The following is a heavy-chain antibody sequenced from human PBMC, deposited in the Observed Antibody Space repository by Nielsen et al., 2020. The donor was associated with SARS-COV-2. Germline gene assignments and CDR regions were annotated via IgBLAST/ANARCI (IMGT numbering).Heavy chain of an antibody. CDR2: IYYSGST. Sequence: SETLSLTCTVSGGSISSGGYYWSWIRQHPGKGLEWIGYIYYSGSTYYNPSLKSRVTISVDTSKNQFSLKLSSVTAADTAVYYCARGTVAAEVYYYGMDVWGQGTTVTVSS. J-gene: IGHJ6*02. V-gene: IGHV4-31*03. CDR3: ARGTVAAEVYYYGMDV. D-gene: IGHD6-13*01. CDR1: GGSISSGGYY.